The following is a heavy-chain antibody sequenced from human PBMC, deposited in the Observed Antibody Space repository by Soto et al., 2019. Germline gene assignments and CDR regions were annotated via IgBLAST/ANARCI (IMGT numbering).Heavy chain of an antibody. CDR1: GFTFSDYY. Sequence: GGSLRLSCAASGFTFSDYYMSWIRQAPGKGLEWVPYISSSGSTIYYADSVKGRFTISRDNSKNTLYLQMNSLRAEDTAVYYCASGYSGSYYYYYGMDVWGQGTTVTVSS. V-gene: IGHV3-11*01. CDR2: ISSSGSTI. CDR3: ASGYSGSYYYYYGMDV. D-gene: IGHD1-26*01. J-gene: IGHJ6*02.